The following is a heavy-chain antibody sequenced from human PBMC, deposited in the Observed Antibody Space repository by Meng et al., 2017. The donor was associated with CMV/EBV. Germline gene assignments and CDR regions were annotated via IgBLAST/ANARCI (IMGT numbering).Heavy chain of an antibody. D-gene: IGHD6-19*01. Sequence: GGSLRLSCAASGFTFSSYSMNWVRQAPGKGLEWVSYISSSSSTIYYADSVKGRFTISRDNAKNSLYLQMNSLRAEDTAVYYCARAAAGTAGDSDYWGQGTLVTVS. J-gene: IGHJ4*02. CDR3: ARAAAGTAGDSDY. V-gene: IGHV3-48*04. CDR2: ISSSSSTI. CDR1: GFTFSSYS.